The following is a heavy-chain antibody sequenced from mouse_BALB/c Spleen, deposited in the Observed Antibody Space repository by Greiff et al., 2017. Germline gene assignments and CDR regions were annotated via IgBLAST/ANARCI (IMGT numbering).Heavy chain of an antibody. J-gene: IGHJ3*01. CDR1: GFTFSSYT. Sequence: EVQVVESGGGLVQPGGSLKLSCAASGFTFSSYTMSWVRQTPEKRLEWVAYISNGGGSTYYPDTVKGRFTISRDNAKNTLYLQMSSLKSEDTAMYYCASLYGNYPFAYWGQGTLVTVSA. D-gene: IGHD2-1*01. V-gene: IGHV5-12-2*01. CDR2: ISNGGGST. CDR3: ASLYGNYPFAY.